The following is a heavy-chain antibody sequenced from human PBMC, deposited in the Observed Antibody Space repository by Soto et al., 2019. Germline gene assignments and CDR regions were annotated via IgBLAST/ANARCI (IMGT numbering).Heavy chain of an antibody. CDR3: ARSGYKDT. CDR1: GFSFSSYE. D-gene: IGHD3-10*01. J-gene: IGHJ1*01. CDR2: ISKSGDTI. V-gene: IGHV3-48*03. Sequence: GGSLRLSCAASGFSFSSYEMNWVRQPPGKGLEWVSSISKSGDTIYYAESVKGRFTISRDNAKNSLFLQMNSLRPEDTAFYFCARSGYKDTWGQGTLVTVSS.